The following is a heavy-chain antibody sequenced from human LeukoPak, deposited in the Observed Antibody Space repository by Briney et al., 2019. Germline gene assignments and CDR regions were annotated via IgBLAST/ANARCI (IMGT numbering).Heavy chain of an antibody. Sequence: PSETLSLTCAVSGASIDSHSWWSWVRQPPGKGLEWIGETNHSGSTNYNPSLKSRVTISVDTSKNQFSLKLSSVTAADTAVYYCARGSSAVAGREGDAFDIWGQGTMVTVSS. D-gene: IGHD6-19*01. CDR2: TNHSGST. J-gene: IGHJ3*02. V-gene: IGHV4-4*02. CDR3: ARGSSAVAGREGDAFDI. CDR1: GASIDSHSW.